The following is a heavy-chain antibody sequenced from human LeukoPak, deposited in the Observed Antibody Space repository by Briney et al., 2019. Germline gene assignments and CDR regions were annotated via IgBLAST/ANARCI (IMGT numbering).Heavy chain of an antibody. CDR2: MNPNSGNT. CDR3: ARGATIGELLRVDY. Sequence: ASVKVSCKASGYSFTSYDINWVRQATGQGLEWMGWMNPNSGNTDYAQKFQGRVTMTRNTSISTAYIQLSSLRFEDTAVYYCARGATIGELLRVDYWGQGTLFTVSS. D-gene: IGHD3-10*01. CDR1: GYSFTSYD. J-gene: IGHJ4*02. V-gene: IGHV1-8*01.